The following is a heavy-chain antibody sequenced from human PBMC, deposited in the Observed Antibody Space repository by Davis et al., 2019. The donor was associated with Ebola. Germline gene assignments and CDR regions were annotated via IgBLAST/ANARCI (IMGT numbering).Heavy chain of an antibody. CDR3: ARDRLRGVGVVIN. Sequence: GESLKISCAASGFTFSSYAMHWVRQAPGKGLEWVAVISYDGSNKYYADSVKGRFTISRDNSKNTLYLQMNSLRAEDTAVYYCARDRLRGVGVVINWGQGTLVTVSS. V-gene: IGHV3-30-3*01. CDR1: GFTFSSYA. CDR2: ISYDGSNK. D-gene: IGHD3-3*01. J-gene: IGHJ4*02.